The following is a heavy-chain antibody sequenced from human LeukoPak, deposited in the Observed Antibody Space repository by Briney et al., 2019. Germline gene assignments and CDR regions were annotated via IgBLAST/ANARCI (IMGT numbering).Heavy chain of an antibody. CDR3: ARVSWQLVFDY. V-gene: IGHV3-48*03. CDR2: ISSSGSTI. CDR1: GFTCSSYE. J-gene: IGHJ4*02. D-gene: IGHD6-6*01. Sequence: GGSLRLSCAASGFTCSSYEMNWVRQAPGKGLEWVSYISSSGSTIYYADSVKGRFTISRDNAKNSLYLQMNSLRAEDTAVYYCARVSWQLVFDYWGQGTLVTVSS.